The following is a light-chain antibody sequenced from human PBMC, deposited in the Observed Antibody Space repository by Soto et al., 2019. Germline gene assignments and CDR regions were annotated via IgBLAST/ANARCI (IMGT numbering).Light chain of an antibody. Sequence: QSVLTQPASVSGSPGQSITISCTGTSSDVGGYDYVSWYQLHPGKAPKLMVFEVSNRPSGVPYRFPGSKSGNTASLTISGLQAEDEADYFCCSYSVITAYLFGTGTKVTVL. CDR3: CSYSVITAYL. J-gene: IGLJ1*01. V-gene: IGLV2-14*01. CDR1: SSDVGGYDY. CDR2: EVS.